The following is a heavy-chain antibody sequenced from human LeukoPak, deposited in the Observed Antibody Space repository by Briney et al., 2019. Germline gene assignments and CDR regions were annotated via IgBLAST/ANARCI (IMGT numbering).Heavy chain of an antibody. D-gene: IGHD3-16*02. CDR2: INHSGST. CDR1: GGSFSGYY. V-gene: IGHV4-34*01. CDR3: ARHFNVWGSYRYRGLDY. Sequence: PSETLSLTCAVYGGSFSGYYWSWIRQPPGKGLEWIGEINHSGSTNYNPSLKSRVTISVDTSKNQFSLKLSSVTAADTAVYYCARHFNVWGSYRYRGLDYWGQGTLVTVSS. J-gene: IGHJ4*02.